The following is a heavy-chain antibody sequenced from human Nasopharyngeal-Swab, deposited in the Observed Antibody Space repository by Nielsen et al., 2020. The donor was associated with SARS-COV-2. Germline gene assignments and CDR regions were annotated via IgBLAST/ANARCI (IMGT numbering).Heavy chain of an antibody. D-gene: IGHD2-2*02. J-gene: IGHJ4*02. Sequence: GESLKISCAASGFTFNIYTMNWVRQAPGKGLEWVSAISSTGDYIYYAASVKGRFTISRDNAKNSLYLQMDNLSTEDTAVYYCARNTPAMFAYWGRGTLVTVSS. V-gene: IGHV3-21*01. CDR1: GFTFNIYT. CDR3: ARNTPAMFAY. CDR2: ISSTGDYI.